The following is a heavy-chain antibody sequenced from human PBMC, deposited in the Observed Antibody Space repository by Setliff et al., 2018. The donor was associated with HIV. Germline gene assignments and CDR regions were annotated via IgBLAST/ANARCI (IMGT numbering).Heavy chain of an antibody. J-gene: IGHJ6*03. D-gene: IGHD2-8*01. V-gene: IGHV4-61*09. Sequence: TLSLTCTVSGDSISSANYFWNWIRQPAGKGLEWIGHIYTTGRTNYNPSLKSRVTISVDTSKNQFSLKLSSVTAADTAVYYCARGALEDVLMVYAIRYYYYYMDVWGKGTTVTVSS. CDR1: GDSISSANYF. CDR2: IYTTGRT. CDR3: ARGALEDVLMVYAIRYYYYYMDV.